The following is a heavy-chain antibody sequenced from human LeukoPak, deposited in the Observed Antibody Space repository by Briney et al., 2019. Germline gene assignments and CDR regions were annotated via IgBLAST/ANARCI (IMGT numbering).Heavy chain of an antibody. CDR3: ARMDYGSGSYLDY. D-gene: IGHD3-10*01. CDR1: GYTFTSYG. J-gene: IGHJ4*02. CDR2: ISAYNGNT. V-gene: IGHV1-18*01. Sequence: ASVKVSCKASGYTFTSYGISWVRQAPGQGLEWMGWISAYNGNTNYAQKLQGRVTMTTDTSTSTACMELRSLRSDDTAVYYCARMDYGSGSYLDYWGQGTLVTVSS.